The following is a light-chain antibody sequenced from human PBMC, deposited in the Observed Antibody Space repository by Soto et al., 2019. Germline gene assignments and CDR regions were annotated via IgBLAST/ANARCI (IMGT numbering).Light chain of an antibody. CDR2: HND. Sequence: QSVLTQPPSMSGAPRQRVTISCSGSTSNIGRNAVNWYQQVPGKAPKLLIYHNDLLPSGVSDRFSGSKSGTSASLAIGGLQADDEADYYCAAWDDSLNGRVFGGGTKL. CDR1: TSNIGRNA. J-gene: IGLJ3*02. V-gene: IGLV1-36*01. CDR3: AAWDDSLNGRV.